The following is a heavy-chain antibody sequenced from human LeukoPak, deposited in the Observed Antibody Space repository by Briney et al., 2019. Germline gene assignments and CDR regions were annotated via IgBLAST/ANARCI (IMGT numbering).Heavy chain of an antibody. Sequence: GGSLRLSCAPSGFTFSRHGMHWVRQAPEKGLEWVSFISTNSGAIYYADSVKGRFTISRDNAKNSLYLQMNSLRAGDTAVYYCARDWSWSFDYWGQGALVTVSS. CDR3: ARDWSWSFDY. CDR2: ISTNSGAI. D-gene: IGHD1-26*01. J-gene: IGHJ4*02. V-gene: IGHV3-48*01. CDR1: GFTFSRHG.